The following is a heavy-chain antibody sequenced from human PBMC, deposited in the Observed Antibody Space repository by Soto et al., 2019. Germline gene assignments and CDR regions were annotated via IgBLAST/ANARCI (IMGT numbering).Heavy chain of an antibody. D-gene: IGHD3-22*01. CDR3: ASAVYYYDSSGYYYFDY. V-gene: IGHV4-4*02. Sequence: CAVSGGSISSSNWWSWVRQPPGKGLEWIGEIYHSGSTNYNPSLKSRVTISVDKSKNQFSLKLSSVTAADTAVYYCASAVYYYDSSGYYYFDYWGQGTLVTVSS. CDR1: GGSISSSNW. J-gene: IGHJ4*02. CDR2: IYHSGST.